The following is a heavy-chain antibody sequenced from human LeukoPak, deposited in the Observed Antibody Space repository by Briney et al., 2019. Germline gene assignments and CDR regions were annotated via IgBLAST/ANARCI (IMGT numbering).Heavy chain of an antibody. D-gene: IGHD3-22*01. Sequence: GHSLKISRKGSGYSFTSYWIGWVRQMPGKGLEWMGISYPGDSDTRYSPSFQGQVTISADKAISTAYLQWSSLKASDTAMYCCARRYYYDSSGYFDYWGQGTLVTVS. CDR2: SYPGDSDT. J-gene: IGHJ4*02. CDR3: ARRYYYDSSGYFDY. V-gene: IGHV5-51*01. CDR1: GYSFTSYW.